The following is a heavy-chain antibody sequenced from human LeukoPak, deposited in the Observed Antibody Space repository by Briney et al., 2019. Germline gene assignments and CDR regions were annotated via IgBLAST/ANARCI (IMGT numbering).Heavy chain of an antibody. D-gene: IGHD3-22*01. Sequence: GASVKVSCKASGYTFTSYAMNWARQAPGQGLEWMGRINTNTGNPTYAQGFTGRFVFSLDTSVSTAYLQISSLKAEDTAVYYCAREESYYDSRGVANWFDPWGQGTLVTVSS. CDR1: GYTFTSYA. V-gene: IGHV7-4-1*02. CDR2: INTNTGNP. J-gene: IGHJ5*02. CDR3: AREESYYDSRGVANWFDP.